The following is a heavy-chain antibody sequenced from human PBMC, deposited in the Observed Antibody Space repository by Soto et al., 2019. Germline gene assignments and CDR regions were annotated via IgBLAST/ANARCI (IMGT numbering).Heavy chain of an antibody. V-gene: IGHV1-24*01. CDR1: GYTLTELS. J-gene: IGHJ4*02. CDR2: FDPEDGET. D-gene: IGHD2-15*01. Sequence: EASVKVSCKVSGYTLTELSMHWVRQAPGKGLEWMGGFDPEDGETIYAQKFQGRVTMTEDTSTDTAYMELSSLRSEDTAVYYCAKGYCSGGSCYSPIGRWGQGTLVNVSS. CDR3: AKGYCSGGSCYSPIGR.